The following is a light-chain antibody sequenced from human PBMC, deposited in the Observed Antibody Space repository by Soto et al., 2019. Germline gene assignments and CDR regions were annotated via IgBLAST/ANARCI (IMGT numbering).Light chain of an antibody. CDR3: QQYDKWPHT. V-gene: IGKV3-15*01. J-gene: IGKJ2*01. CDR1: QNLSRN. CDR2: YAS. Sequence: EMVMTQSPATLSVSPGERATLSCRASQNLSRNLAWYQQQPGQAPRLLIFYASTRATGIPARFSGSGSGTDFTLPISSLQSADFAVYYCQQYDKWPHTFGQGTKLEIK.